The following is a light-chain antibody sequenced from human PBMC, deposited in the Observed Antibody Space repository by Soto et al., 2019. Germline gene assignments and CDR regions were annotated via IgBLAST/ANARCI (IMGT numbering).Light chain of an antibody. CDR1: QSVSRF. V-gene: IGKV3-11*01. J-gene: IGKJ4*01. CDR3: QQRFTWPLT. CDR2: GVS. Sequence: ETVLTQSPATLSLSPGEGATLSCRASQSVSRFFAWYQQKPGQAPRLLIYGVSNRATGVPARFSGSGSGTDFTLSISSLEPDDSGVYYCQQRFTWPLTFGGATKVEIK.